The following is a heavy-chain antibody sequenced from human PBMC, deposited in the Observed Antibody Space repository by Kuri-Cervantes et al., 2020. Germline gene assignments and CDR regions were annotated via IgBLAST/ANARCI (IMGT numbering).Heavy chain of an antibody. D-gene: IGHD4-17*01. J-gene: IGHJ6*02. CDR1: GYTFTGYY. CDR2: INPNSGGT. V-gene: IGHV1-2*02. Sequence: ASVTVSCKASGYTFTGYYMHWLRQAPGQGLEWMGWINPNSGGTNYAQKFQGRVTITADESTSTAYMELSSLRAEDTAVYYCARDHGTYGDYGYYYYGMDVWGQGTTVTVSS. CDR3: ARDHGTYGDYGYYYYGMDV.